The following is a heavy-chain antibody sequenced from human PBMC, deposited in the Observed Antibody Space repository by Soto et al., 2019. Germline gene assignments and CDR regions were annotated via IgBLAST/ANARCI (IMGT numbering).Heavy chain of an antibody. V-gene: IGHV1-3*01. CDR1: GYTFTSYA. J-gene: IGHJ4*02. Sequence: ASVKVSCKASGYTFTSYAMHWVRQAPGQRLEWMGWINAGNGNTKYSQKFQGRVTITRDTSASTAYMELSSLRSEDTAVYYCARDVGDGYESWFDYWGQETLVTVSS. CDR3: ARDVGDGYESWFDY. CDR2: INAGNGNT. D-gene: IGHD5-12*01.